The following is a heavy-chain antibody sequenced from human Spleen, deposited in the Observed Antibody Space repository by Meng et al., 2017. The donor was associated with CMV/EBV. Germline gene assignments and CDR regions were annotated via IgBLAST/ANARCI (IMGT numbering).Heavy chain of an antibody. D-gene: IGHD2-2*01. Sequence: SETLSLTCTVSGGSISGSYWGWVRQPPGKGLEWIGYIYYGGSIDYNPSLKSRDTISVETSKKHFSLKLKSVTAADTAVYYCARGVPYADSPGGYFDYWGQGRLVTVSS. CDR1: GGSISGSY. V-gene: IGHV4-59*01. CDR2: IYYGGSI. J-gene: IGHJ4*02. CDR3: ARGVPYADSPGGYFDY.